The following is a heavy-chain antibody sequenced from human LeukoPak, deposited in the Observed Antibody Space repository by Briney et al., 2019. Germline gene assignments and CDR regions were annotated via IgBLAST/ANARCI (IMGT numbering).Heavy chain of an antibody. CDR3: ARGRRDSSGYYY. D-gene: IGHD3-22*01. J-gene: IGHJ4*02. CDR1: GFSFSTYW. CDR2: IRQDGSEK. V-gene: IGHV3-7*01. Sequence: GGSLRLSCETSGFSFSTYWMSWVRQPPGKGLEWVANIRQDGSEKYYVDSVKGRFTISRDIAKQSVFLQMNSLRAEDTAVYYCARGRRDSSGYYYWGQGTLVTVSS.